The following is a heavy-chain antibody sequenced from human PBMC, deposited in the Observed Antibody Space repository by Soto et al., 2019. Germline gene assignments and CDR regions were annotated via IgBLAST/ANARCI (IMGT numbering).Heavy chain of an antibody. CDR2: ISSSSYI. CDR1: GFTFSSYS. J-gene: IGHJ4*02. D-gene: IGHD5-18*01. Sequence: GGSLRLSCAASGFTFSSYSMNWVRQAPGKGLEWVSSISSSSYIYYADSVKGRFTISRDNAKNSLYLQMNSLRAEYMAVYYCARDQPGYSYGYGLGYWGQGTLVTVSS. CDR3: ARDQPGYSYGYGLGY. V-gene: IGHV3-21*01.